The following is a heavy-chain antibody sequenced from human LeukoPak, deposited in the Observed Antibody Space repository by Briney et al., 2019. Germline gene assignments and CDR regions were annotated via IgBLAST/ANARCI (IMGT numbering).Heavy chain of an antibody. J-gene: IGHJ1*01. Sequence: GGSLRLSCAASGFTFSSYAMSWVRQAPGKWLEWVSAISGSGGSTYYADSVKGRFTISRDNSKNTLYLQMNSLRAKDTAVYYCAKDPYGDYGYFQHWGQGTLVTVSS. CDR2: ISGSGGST. CDR1: GFTFSSYA. D-gene: IGHD4-17*01. CDR3: AKDPYGDYGYFQH. V-gene: IGHV3-23*01.